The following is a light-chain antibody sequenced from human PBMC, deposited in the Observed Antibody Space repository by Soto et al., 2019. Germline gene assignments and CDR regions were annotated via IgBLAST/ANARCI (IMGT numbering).Light chain of an antibody. CDR3: QKYNSAPWT. CDR1: HGITNY. J-gene: IGKJ1*01. CDR2: AAS. Sequence: DIQMTQSPSSLSASVGDRVTITCRASHGITNYLAWYQQKPGKVPKLLIYAASTLQSGVPSRFSGSGSGTDFTLTISSLQPEDVATYYCQKYNSAPWTFGQGTKVEIK. V-gene: IGKV1-27*01.